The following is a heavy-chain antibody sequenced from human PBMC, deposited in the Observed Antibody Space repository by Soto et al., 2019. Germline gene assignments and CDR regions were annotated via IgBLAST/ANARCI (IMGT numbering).Heavy chain of an antibody. V-gene: IGHV3-7*03. CDR2: IKQDGSEK. Sequence: GGSLRLSCAASGFTFSSYWMSWVRQAPGKGLEWVANIKQDGSEKYYVDSVKGRFTISRDNAKNSLYLQMNSLRAEDTAVYYCARERCSGGSCYSYFDYWGQGTLVTVSS. CDR1: GFTFSSYW. CDR3: ARERCSGGSCYSYFDY. J-gene: IGHJ4*02. D-gene: IGHD2-15*01.